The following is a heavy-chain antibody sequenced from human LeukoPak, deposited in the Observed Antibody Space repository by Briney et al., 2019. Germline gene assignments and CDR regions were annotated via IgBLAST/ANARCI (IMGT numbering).Heavy chain of an antibody. D-gene: IGHD6-19*01. Sequence: GGSLRLSCVGSGFFFSNYEVNWVRQAPGKGLEWVSYISSSGSTIYYADSVKGRFTISRDNAKNSLYLQMNSLRAEDTAVYYCARGRVAVAGTPNLSHFDYWGQGTLVTVSS. CDR1: GFFFSNYE. CDR3: ARGRVAVAGTPNLSHFDY. V-gene: IGHV3-48*03. J-gene: IGHJ4*02. CDR2: ISSSGSTI.